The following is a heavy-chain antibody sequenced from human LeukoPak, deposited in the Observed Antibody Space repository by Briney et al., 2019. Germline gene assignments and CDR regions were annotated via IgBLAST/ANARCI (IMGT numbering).Heavy chain of an antibody. D-gene: IGHD2-2*01. CDR2: INSDGTST. CDR3: GRSGYCSSTSCYVNY. CDR1: GFTLRSYW. J-gene: IGHJ4*02. Sequence: GGSLRLSCAAPGFTLRSYWRNWFRKAQGRGLGGVSGINSDGTSTRYADSVKGRFAISRDNAKNTLYLQMNSLRAEDTAMYYCGRSGYCSSTSCYVNYRGQGTLVTVSS. V-gene: IGHV3-74*01.